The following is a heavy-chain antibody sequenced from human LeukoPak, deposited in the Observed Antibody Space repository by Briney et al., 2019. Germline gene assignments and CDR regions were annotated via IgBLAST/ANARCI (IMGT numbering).Heavy chain of an antibody. CDR1: GGSISSSNW. Sequence: PSGTLSLTCAVSGGSISSSNWWSWVRQPPRKGLEWIGEIYHSRSTNYNPSLKSRVTISVDKSKNQFSLKLSSVTAADTAVYYCARVLAVAGPKDDYWGQGTLVTVSS. CDR3: ARVLAVAGPKDDY. D-gene: IGHD6-19*01. V-gene: IGHV4-4*02. J-gene: IGHJ4*02. CDR2: IYHSRST.